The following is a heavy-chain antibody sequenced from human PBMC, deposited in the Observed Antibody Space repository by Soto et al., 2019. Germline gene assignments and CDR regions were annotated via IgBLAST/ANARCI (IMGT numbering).Heavy chain of an antibody. CDR1: GGSFSDCY. CDR3: ARGVENSSAWPLDY. D-gene: IGHD6-19*01. V-gene: IGHV4-34*01. Sequence: SETLSLACAVYGGSFSDCYWNWVGQPPGKGLEWNGEINHSGNTIRNPSLESRVTISVDTSKKQFSLNLKSVSAADTAVYYCARGVENSSAWPLDYWGQGKLVT. J-gene: IGHJ4*02. CDR2: INHSGNT.